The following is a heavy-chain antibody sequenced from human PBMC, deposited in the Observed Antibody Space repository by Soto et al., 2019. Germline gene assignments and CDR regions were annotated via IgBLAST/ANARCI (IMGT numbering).Heavy chain of an antibody. J-gene: IGHJ3*02. D-gene: IGHD4-17*01. CDR2: IYPADSDT. CDR3: ARAYGARFDI. Sequence: EVQLVQSGAEVKKPGESLKISCEGSGYIFATNWISWVRQMPGKGLEWMGIIYPADSDTRYSPSFQGQVTISADKSISTAYLQWSSLKASDTAIYYCARAYGARFDIWGHGTMVTVSS. V-gene: IGHV5-51*03. CDR1: GYIFATNW.